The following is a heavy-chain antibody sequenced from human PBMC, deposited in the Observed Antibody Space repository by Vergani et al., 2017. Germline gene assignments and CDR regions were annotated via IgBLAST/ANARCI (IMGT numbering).Heavy chain of an antibody. D-gene: IGHD1-1*01. V-gene: IGHV3-30-3*01. CDR1: GFIFKNYT. CDR2: ISHDGNNK. CDR3: ATKSCGTPGCQIGYFRE. J-gene: IGHJ1*01. Sequence: QVNLVGSGGGVVQPGRSLRLSCATYGFIFKNYTMHWVRQAPGKGLEWVALISHDGNNKYYADSVKGRFTISRDNSKSTLYLQMNSLRTEDTAVYYCATKSCGTPGCQIGYFREWGQGTLVTVSS.